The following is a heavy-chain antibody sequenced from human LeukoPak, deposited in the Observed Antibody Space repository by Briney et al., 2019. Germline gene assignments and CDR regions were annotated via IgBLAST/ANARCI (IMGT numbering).Heavy chain of an antibody. D-gene: IGHD2-2*02. Sequence: PGGSPRLSCAASGFTFDDYAMHWVRQAPGKGLEWVSGISWNSGSIGYADSVKGRFTISRDNAKNSLYLQMNSLRAEDTALYYCAKGYCSSTSCYNYYYYYYMDVWGKGTTVTVSS. J-gene: IGHJ6*03. CDR2: ISWNSGSI. CDR1: GFTFDDYA. V-gene: IGHV3-9*01. CDR3: AKGYCSSTSCYNYYYYYYMDV.